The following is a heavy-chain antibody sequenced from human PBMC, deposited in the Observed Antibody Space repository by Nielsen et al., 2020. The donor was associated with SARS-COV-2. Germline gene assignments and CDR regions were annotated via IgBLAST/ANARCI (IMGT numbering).Heavy chain of an antibody. CDR3: ARVPTVGSLSYYYYGMDV. J-gene: IGHJ6*02. CDR2: ISSGSGDHT. V-gene: IGHV3-23*01. D-gene: IGHD3-10*01. CDR1: GFTFNSYT. Sequence: GESLKISCAASGFTFNSYTMNWVRQAPGKGLEWVSGISSGSGDHTYYADSVKGRFTISRDSSQNTLYMHMNSLGAEDTAVYFCARVPTVGSLSYYYYGMDVWGQGTTVTVSS.